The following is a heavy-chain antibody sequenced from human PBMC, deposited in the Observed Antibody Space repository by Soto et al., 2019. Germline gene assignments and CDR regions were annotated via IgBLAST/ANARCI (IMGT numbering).Heavy chain of an antibody. J-gene: IGHJ4*02. CDR1: GFTFSSYT. D-gene: IGHD6-19*01. V-gene: IGHV3-21*01. Sequence: GGSLRLSCAASGFTFSSYTMNWVRQAPGKGLEWVSCISGRSTYMYYADSVKGRFTISRDNAKNSLYLQMNSLRVEDTAVYYCGKERRGSGWSVCNFWGQGTLVTVSS. CDR2: ISGRSTYM. CDR3: GKERRGSGWSVCNF.